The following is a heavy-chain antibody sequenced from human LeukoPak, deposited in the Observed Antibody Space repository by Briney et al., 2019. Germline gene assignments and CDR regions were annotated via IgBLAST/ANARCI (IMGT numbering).Heavy chain of an antibody. J-gene: IGHJ4*02. V-gene: IGHV3-30*02. CDR3: AKDWDYNFWSNYDH. CDR1: GFSFNKYG. Sequence: PGGSLRLSCATSGFSFNKYGMHWVPQAPGKGRGWVAYIRYDGSDKHYGDSVKGRFTISRDDSKNTLYLQMSSLRAEDTAVYYCAKDWDYNFWSNYDHWGQGILVTVSS. D-gene: IGHD3-3*01. CDR2: IRYDGSDK.